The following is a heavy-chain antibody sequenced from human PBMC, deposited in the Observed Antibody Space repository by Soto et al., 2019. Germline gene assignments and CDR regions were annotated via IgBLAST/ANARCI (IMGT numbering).Heavy chain of an antibody. CDR3: ARRYCSSTSCLIDY. CDR2: INWKSDI. D-gene: IGHD2-2*01. Sequence: GGSLRLSCAVSGFTFDDNAMHWVRQAPEKGLEWVSGINWKSDIGYADSVKGRFTISRDNAENSLYLQMNSLRAEDTAVYYCARRYCSSTSCLIDYWGQGTLVTVSS. V-gene: IGHV3-9*01. J-gene: IGHJ4*02. CDR1: GFTFDDNA.